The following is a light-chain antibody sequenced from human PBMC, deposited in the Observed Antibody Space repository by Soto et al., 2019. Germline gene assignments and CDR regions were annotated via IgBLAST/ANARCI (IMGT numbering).Light chain of an antibody. CDR3: QQYSNSPPT. V-gene: IGKV3-20*01. CDR1: QSVSSRF. Sequence: EIVLTQSPGTLSLSPGERATLSCRASQSVSSRFFAWYQQKPGQAPRLHIYGASSRATGIPDRFRGSGSGTDFTLTISRLEPEDFAVYYCQQYSNSPPTFGEGTKVEIK. J-gene: IGKJ1*01. CDR2: GAS.